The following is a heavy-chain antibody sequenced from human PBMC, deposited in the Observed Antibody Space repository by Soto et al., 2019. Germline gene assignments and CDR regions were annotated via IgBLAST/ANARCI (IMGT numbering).Heavy chain of an antibody. CDR1: GYTFSNYY. CDR3: ARAPQYGSAGYYYNF. J-gene: IGHJ4*02. CDR2: INPSGGGT. D-gene: IGHD3-10*01. Sequence: QVHLVQSGAEVKRPGVSVKVSCKASGYTFSNYYMHWVRQVPGHGLEWMGIINPSGGGTTYAQSIQGTLPVTRDTSTSTVYMELSRLRSDDTAIYFCARAPQYGSAGYYYNFWGQGTLVTVSS. V-gene: IGHV1-46*01.